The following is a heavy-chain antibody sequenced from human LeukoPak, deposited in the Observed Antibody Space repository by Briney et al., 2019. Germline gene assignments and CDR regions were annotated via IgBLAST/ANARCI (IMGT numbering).Heavy chain of an antibody. V-gene: IGHV3-13*01. Sequence: QSGGSLRLSCAASGFTFSSYDMHWVRQATGKGLEWVSAIGTAGDTYYPGSVKGRFTISRENAKNSLYLQMNSLRAGDTAVYYCARAVQVNWAIQYYGLGSYSRYGMDVWGQGTTVTVSS. D-gene: IGHD3-10*01. CDR2: IGTAGDT. J-gene: IGHJ6*02. CDR3: ARAVQVNWAIQYYGLGSYSRYGMDV. CDR1: GFTFSSYD.